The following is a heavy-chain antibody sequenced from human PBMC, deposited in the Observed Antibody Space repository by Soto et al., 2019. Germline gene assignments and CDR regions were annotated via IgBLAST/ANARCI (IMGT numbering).Heavy chain of an antibody. Sequence: ASVKVSCKASGYTFTSYSMHWVRQAPGQRLEGMGWINAGNGNTKYSQKFQGRVTITRDTSASTAYMELSSLRSDDTAVYYCARGRSDAILTPVIWCQGTMVSVAS. CDR1: GYTFTSYS. D-gene: IGHD3-9*01. CDR3: ARGRSDAILTPVI. V-gene: IGHV1-3*01. J-gene: IGHJ3*02. CDR2: INAGNGNT.